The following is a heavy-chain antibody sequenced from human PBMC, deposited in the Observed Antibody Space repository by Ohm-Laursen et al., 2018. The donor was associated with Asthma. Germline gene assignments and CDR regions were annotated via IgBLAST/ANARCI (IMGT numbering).Heavy chain of an antibody. CDR2: IYYSGST. CDR1: GGSISSYY. Sequence: ETLSLTCTVSGGSISSYYWSWIRQPPGKGLEWIGYIYYSGSTNYNPSLKSRVTISVDTSKNQFSLKLSSVTAADTAVYYCARVYWSSSSDYYGMDVWGQGTTVTVSS. V-gene: IGHV4-59*01. J-gene: IGHJ6*02. CDR3: ARVYWSSSSDYYGMDV. D-gene: IGHD6-6*01.